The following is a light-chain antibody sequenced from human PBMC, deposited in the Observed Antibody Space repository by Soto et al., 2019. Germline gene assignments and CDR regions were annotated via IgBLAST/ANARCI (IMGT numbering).Light chain of an antibody. CDR1: QSVSSN. J-gene: IGKJ1*01. CDR2: GAS. Sequence: EIVLTHSPATLSSLPCDIVTLSCRASQSVSSNLAWYQQKPGQAPRLLIYGASTRATGIPARFSGSGSGTEFTLTISSLQSEDFAVYYCQQYNNWPRTFGQGTKVDIK. V-gene: IGKV3-15*01. CDR3: QQYNNWPRT.